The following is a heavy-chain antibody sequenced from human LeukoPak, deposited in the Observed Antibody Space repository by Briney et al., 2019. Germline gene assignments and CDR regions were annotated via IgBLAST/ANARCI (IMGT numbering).Heavy chain of an antibody. Sequence: GGSLRLSCAASGFTFSSYSMNWVRQAPGKGLEWISYIGSSSGTIYYADSVKGRFTISRDNAASSLFLQMNSLRAEDTAVYYCARVAGDLLDYWAREPWSPSPQ. CDR2: IGSSSGTI. V-gene: IGHV3-48*04. J-gene: IGHJ4*02. D-gene: IGHD4-17*01. CDR1: GFTFSSYS. CDR3: ARVAGDLLDY.